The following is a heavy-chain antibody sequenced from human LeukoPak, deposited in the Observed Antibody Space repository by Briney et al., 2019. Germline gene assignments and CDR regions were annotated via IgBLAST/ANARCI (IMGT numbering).Heavy chain of an antibody. CDR2: ISGSGGST. Sequence: GGSLRLSCAASGFSFSSDAMSWVRQAPGKGLEWVSAISGSGGSTYYADSVKGRFTISRDNSKDTLYLQMNSLRAEDTAVYYCARDRVGQQLVGRKYYYYYMDVWGKGNTVTISS. CDR3: ARDRVGQQLVGRKYYYYYMDV. CDR1: GFSFSSDA. V-gene: IGHV3-23*01. D-gene: IGHD6-13*01. J-gene: IGHJ6*03.